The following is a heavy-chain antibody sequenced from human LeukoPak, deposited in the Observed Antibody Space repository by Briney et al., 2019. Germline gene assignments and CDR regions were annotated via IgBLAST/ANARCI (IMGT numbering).Heavy chain of an antibody. CDR3: ARVNSGTYSSIYYFYYMDA. J-gene: IGHJ6*03. Sequence: SETLSLTCAVSNYSISNAYYLGWIRQPPGRGLEWIGSINHRGNIYYNPSLKSRVAISVDTSKNQFSLKLSSVTAADTAVYYCARVNSGTYSSIYYFYYMDAWGEGTTVTISS. CDR1: NYSISNAYY. D-gene: IGHD1-26*01. CDR2: INHRGNI. V-gene: IGHV4-38-2*01.